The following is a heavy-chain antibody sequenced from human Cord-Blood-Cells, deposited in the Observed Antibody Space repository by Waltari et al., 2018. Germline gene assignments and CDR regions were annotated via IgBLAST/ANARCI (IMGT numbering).Heavy chain of an antibody. D-gene: IGHD6-13*01. J-gene: IGHJ4*02. CDR1: GGSFSGYY. CDR3: AGGGNSSSWNTFDY. CDR2: INHHGSN. Sequence: QVQLQQWGAGLLTPTETLSLTCAAYGGSFSGYYLRWIRQPPGKGLEWIGEINHHGSNNDNPSLKSRVTISVDTSKNQFSLKLSSVTAADTAVYYCAGGGNSSSWNTFDYCGQATLVTVAS. V-gene: IGHV4-34*01.